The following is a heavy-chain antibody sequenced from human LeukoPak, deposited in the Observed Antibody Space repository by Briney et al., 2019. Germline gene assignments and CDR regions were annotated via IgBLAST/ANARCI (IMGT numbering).Heavy chain of an antibody. Sequence: SGGSLRLSCAASGFTFSSYEMNWVRQAPGKGLEWVSYISSSGSTTFYADSVKGRFTISRDNAKNSLYLQMNNLRAEDTAVYYCARGLTTGGQGTLVTVSS. D-gene: IGHD4-11*01. CDR2: ISSSGSTT. CDR1: GFTFSSYE. J-gene: IGHJ4*02. V-gene: IGHV3-48*03. CDR3: ARGLTT.